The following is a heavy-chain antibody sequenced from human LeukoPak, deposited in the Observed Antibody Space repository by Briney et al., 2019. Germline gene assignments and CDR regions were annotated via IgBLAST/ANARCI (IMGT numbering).Heavy chain of an antibody. J-gene: IGHJ6*02. V-gene: IGHV3-30-3*01. CDR3: ARDTGTYYDFWGSYLSYGMDV. CDR2: TSYDGNNK. CDR1: GFTFASYA. Sequence: GGSLRLSCAASGFTFASYAMHWVRQAPGKGLEWVAVTSYDGNNKYYAESVKGRFTISRDNSKNTIYLQMNSLRAEDTALYFCARDTGTYYDFWGSYLSYGMDVWGQGTTVAISS. D-gene: IGHD3-3*01.